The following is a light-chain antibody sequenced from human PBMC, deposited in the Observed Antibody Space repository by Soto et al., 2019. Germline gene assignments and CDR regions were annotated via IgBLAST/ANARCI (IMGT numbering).Light chain of an antibody. CDR3: QQYGSSPQT. CDR2: STS. Sequence: EIVLTQSPGTLSLSPGERGTLSCRASQRFGSSNLAWYQQKPGQAPRLLIYSTSSRATGIPDRFSGSGSGTDFTLTISRLEPEDFAVYYCQQYGSSPQTFGQGTKVDI. CDR1: QRFGSSN. V-gene: IGKV3-20*01. J-gene: IGKJ1*01.